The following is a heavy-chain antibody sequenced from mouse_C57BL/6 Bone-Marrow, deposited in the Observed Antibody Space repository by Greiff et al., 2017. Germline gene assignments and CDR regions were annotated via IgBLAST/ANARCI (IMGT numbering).Heavy chain of an antibody. J-gene: IGHJ2*01. D-gene: IGHD1-1*01. CDR3: ARGDYGSSLDY. CDR2: ISSGSSNI. CDR1: GFTFSDSG. V-gene: IGHV5-17*01. Sequence: EVQVVESGGGLVKPGGSLKLSCAASGFTFSDSGMHWVRQAPEKGLEWVAYISSGSSNIYYAATVKGRFTISRDNAKNTLFLQMTRLRSEDTAMYYCARGDYGSSLDYWGQGTTLTVSS.